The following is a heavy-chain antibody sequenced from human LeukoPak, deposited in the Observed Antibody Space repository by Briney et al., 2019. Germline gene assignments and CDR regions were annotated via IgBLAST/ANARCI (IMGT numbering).Heavy chain of an antibody. J-gene: IGHJ4*02. CDR3: AREGDYYDSSGYSRGYFDY. D-gene: IGHD3-22*01. CDR2: ISYDGSNK. Sequence: PGGSLRLSCAASGFTFSSYAMHWVRQAPGKGLEWVAVISYDGSNKYYADSVKGRFTISRDNSKNTPYLQMNSLRAEDTAVYYCAREGDYYDSSGYSRGYFDYWGQGTLVTVSS. V-gene: IGHV3-30-3*01. CDR1: GFTFSSYA.